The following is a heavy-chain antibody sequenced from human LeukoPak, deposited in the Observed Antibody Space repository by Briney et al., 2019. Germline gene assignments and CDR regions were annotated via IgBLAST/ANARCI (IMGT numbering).Heavy chain of an antibody. Sequence: GASVKVSCKGSGYTFTSYGISWVRQAPGQGLEWMGWISAYNGNTNYAQKLQGRFTMTTDTSTSTAYMELRSLRSDDTAAYYCARDYPPDLVWWLRPHYYYYYMDVWGKGTTVTVSS. V-gene: IGHV1-18*01. CDR1: GYTFTSYG. D-gene: IGHD5-12*01. J-gene: IGHJ6*03. CDR2: ISAYNGNT. CDR3: ARDYPPDLVWWLRPHYYYYYMDV.